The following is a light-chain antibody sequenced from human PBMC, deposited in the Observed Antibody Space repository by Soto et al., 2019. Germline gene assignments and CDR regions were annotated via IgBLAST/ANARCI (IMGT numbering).Light chain of an antibody. Sequence: IQMTQSPSSLSASVGDRVTITCRASQSISSYLNWYQQKPGKAPKVLIYAASSLQSGVPSRFSGSGSGTDFTLTISSLQPEDFATYYCQQSYSTPPTFGQGTRLEIK. CDR3: QQSYSTPPT. CDR2: AAS. V-gene: IGKV1-39*01. J-gene: IGKJ5*01. CDR1: QSISSY.